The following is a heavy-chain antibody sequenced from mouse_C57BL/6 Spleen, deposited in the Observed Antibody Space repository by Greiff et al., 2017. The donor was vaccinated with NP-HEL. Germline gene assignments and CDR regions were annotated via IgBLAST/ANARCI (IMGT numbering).Heavy chain of an antibody. Sequence: VKLQESGPELVKPGASVKISCKASGYAFSSSWMNWVKQRPGTGLEWIGRLYPGDGDTNYNGKFKGKATLTADTSSSTAYMQLSSLTAEDAAVYFCAREALDHGYWGQGTTLTVSS. CDR3: AREALDHGY. V-gene: IGHV1-82*01. J-gene: IGHJ2*01. CDR1: GYAFSSSW. D-gene: IGHD3-2*02. CDR2: LYPGDGDT.